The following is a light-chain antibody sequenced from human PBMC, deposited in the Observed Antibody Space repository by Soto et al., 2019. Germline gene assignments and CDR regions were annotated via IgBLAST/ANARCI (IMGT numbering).Light chain of an antibody. V-gene: IGLV4-69*01. CDR3: QTWDTGTRV. CDR1: SGHSSYG. Sequence: QAVVTQSPSASASLGASVKLTCTLSSGHSSYGIAWHQQQPEKGPRYLMNLNTDGSHTKGDGIPDRFSGSSSGAERYLIISSLQSEDEADYYCQTWDTGTRVFGGGTQLTVL. CDR2: LNTDGSH. J-gene: IGLJ2*01.